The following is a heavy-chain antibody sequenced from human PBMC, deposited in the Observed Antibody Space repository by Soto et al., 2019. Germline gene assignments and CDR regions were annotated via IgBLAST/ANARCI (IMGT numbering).Heavy chain of an antibody. V-gene: IGHV3-30-3*01. Sequence: QVQLVESGGGVVQPGRSLRLSCAASGFTFSYHALNWVRQAPGKGLEWVAVISYDGDNKYIAESVKGSFNIYRDNSKNTVFLQMNILRTEDTDMYFGARGTTTSAFSAMDVWGQGITVNVTS. CDR3: ARGTTTSAFSAMDV. CDR2: ISYDGDNK. D-gene: IGHD1-1*01. J-gene: IGHJ6*02. CDR1: GFTFSYHA.